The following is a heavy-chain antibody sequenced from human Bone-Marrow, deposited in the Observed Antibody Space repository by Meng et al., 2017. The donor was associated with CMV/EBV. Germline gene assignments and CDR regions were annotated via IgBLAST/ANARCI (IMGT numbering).Heavy chain of an antibody. CDR3: AKESVGATDI. CDR1: GFTFSSYS. V-gene: IGHV3-21*01. Sequence: GESLKISCAASGFTFSSYSMNWVRQAPGKGLEWVSSISSSSYIYYADSVKGRFTISRDNSKNTLYLQMNSLRAEDTAVYYCAKESVGATDIWGQGTMVTVSS. D-gene: IGHD1-26*01. J-gene: IGHJ3*02. CDR2: ISSSSYI.